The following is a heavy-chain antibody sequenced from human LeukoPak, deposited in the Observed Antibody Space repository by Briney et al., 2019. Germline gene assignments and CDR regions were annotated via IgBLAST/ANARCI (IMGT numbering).Heavy chain of an antibody. CDR3: AAGPAGNGHLSSY. D-gene: IGHD1-1*01. V-gene: IGHV3-74*01. Sequence: GGSLRLSCEASGFTFNNYWLHWVRQVPGKGLMWVSRINGDGNNVNYADSVKGRFTISRDNAKNTLHLQMNSLRAEDTAVYYCAAGPAGNGHLSSYWGQGTRVTVSS. J-gene: IGHJ4*02. CDR2: INGDGNNV. CDR1: GFTFNNYW.